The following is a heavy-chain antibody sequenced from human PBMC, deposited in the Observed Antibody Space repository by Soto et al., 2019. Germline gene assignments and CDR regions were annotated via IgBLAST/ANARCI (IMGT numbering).Heavy chain of an antibody. CDR1: GYSFSSHW. Sequence: GESLKISCKGSGYSFSSHWISWVRQMPGKCLEWMGMIDPMNSYTSYSPSFQGHVTISADKSLSTAYLQWNTLKASDTAMYNCAIPYCSTSNCYSGYYYYGIDVWGQGTTVTVSS. CDR3: AIPYCSTSNCYSGYYYYGIDV. J-gene: IGHJ6*02. D-gene: IGHD2-15*01. CDR2: IDPMNSYT. V-gene: IGHV5-10-1*01.